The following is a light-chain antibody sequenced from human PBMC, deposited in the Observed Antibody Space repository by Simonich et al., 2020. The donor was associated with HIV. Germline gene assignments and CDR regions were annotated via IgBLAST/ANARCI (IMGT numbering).Light chain of an antibody. V-gene: IGKV2-29*02. CDR1: QSLLQREGNTY. J-gene: IGKJ4*01. CDR3: MQGIHRPHT. Sequence: DMLMTLTPLSLSVTPGQPDSISCKSSQSLLQREGNTYMYWYLQKSGQSPQLLIYEVSSRFSGVPDRFSGSGSGTEFTLKISRVEAEDVGVYYCMQGIHRPHTFGGGTKVEIK. CDR2: EVS.